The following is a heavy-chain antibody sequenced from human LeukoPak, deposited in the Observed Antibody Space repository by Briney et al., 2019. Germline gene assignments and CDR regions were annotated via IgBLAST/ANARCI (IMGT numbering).Heavy chain of an antibody. V-gene: IGHV3-23*01. Sequence: GGSLRLSCAASGFTFSSNAMSWVRQTPGKGREGVSAISGSGGATFYGDSVKGRFTISRDNSKNMLYLQMNSLRAEDTAIYYCAKDQVLFTIDRFHWGQGTLVTVSS. D-gene: IGHD3-10*01. CDR2: ISGSGGAT. CDR3: AKDQVLFTIDRFH. J-gene: IGHJ4*02. CDR1: GFTFSSNA.